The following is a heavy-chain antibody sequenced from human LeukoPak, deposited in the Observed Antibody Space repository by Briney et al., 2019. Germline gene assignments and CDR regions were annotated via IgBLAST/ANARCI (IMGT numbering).Heavy chain of an antibody. V-gene: IGHV3-11*06. D-gene: IGHD1-26*01. CDR2: ISSGSSDT. Sequence: GGSLRLSCAASGFTFTDYDMSWIRQAPGKGLEWLSYISSGSSDTNYADSVKGRFTISRDNSKKTLYLQMKSLRAEDTAVYYCVRNAGRDGGIWGQGALVTVSS. J-gene: IGHJ4*02. CDR1: GFTFTDYD. CDR3: VRNAGRDGGI.